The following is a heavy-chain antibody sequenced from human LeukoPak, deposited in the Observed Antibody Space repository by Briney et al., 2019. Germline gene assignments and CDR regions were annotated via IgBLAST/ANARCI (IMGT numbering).Heavy chain of an antibody. D-gene: IGHD3-10*02. J-gene: IGHJ4*02. Sequence: PGGSLRLSCTVFGFTFIVADMHRVRQASGKGLEWVGRIRSKANNYATAYAASVKGRFTISRDDSKNTAYLQMNSLKIEDTAVYYCTSPYVSSNVIYWGQGTLVTVSS. CDR1: GFTFIVAD. V-gene: IGHV3-73*01. CDR2: IRSKANNYAT. CDR3: TSPYVSSNVIY.